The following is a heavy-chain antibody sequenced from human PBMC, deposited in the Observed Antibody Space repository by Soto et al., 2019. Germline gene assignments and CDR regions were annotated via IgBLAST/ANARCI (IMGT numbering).Heavy chain of an antibody. J-gene: IGHJ4*02. CDR2: VIPVFNTS. CDR1: GGAFGRYS. Sequence: QVQLEQSGPEVKRPGTSVKGSCKASGGAFGRYSVSWVRLAPGQRLEWIGDVIPVFNTSNYSLKFQGRVAISADESTSTVYLELRSLRSEDTALYYCARGDEMTAVTIFEYWGQVTLVTVSS. D-gene: IGHD4-17*01. V-gene: IGHV1-69*01. CDR3: ARGDEMTAVTIFEY.